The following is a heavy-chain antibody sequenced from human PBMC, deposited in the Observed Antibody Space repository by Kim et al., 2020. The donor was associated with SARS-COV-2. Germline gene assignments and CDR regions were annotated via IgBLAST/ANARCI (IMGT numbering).Heavy chain of an antibody. CDR2: INPSGGST. CDR1: GYTFTSYY. J-gene: IGHJ4*02. CDR3: ARDLAYDYVWGSNSNQADFDY. Sequence: ASVKVSCKASGYTFTSYYMHWVRQAPGQGLEWMGKINPSGGSTSYAQKFQGRVTMTRDTSTSTVYMELSSLRSEDTAVYYCARDLAYDYVWGSNSNQADFDYWGQGTLNSVSS. V-gene: IGHV1-46*01. D-gene: IGHD3-16*01.